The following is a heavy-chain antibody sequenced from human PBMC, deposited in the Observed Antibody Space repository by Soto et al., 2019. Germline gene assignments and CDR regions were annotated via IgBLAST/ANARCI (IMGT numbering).Heavy chain of an antibody. Sequence: PCWSLRLCSAASGFTFSNAWMSWVRKAQGKGLEWVGRIKSKTDGGTTDYAAPVKGRFTISRDDSKNTLYLQMNSLKTEDTAVYYCTTDYSAMDGGAFDIWGQGTMVTVSS. CDR1: GFTFSNAW. CDR3: TTDYSAMDGGAFDI. D-gene: IGHD5-18*01. J-gene: IGHJ3*02. CDR2: IKSKTDGGTT. V-gene: IGHV3-15*01.